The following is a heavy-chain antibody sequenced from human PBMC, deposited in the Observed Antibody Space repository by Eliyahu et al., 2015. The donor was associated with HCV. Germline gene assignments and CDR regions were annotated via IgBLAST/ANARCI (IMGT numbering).Heavy chain of an antibody. CDR2: ISSSSCYI. J-gene: IGHJ5*02. D-gene: IGHD3-10*01. CDR1: GXTFSSXS. Sequence: EVQLVESGGGLVKPGGSLRXSXAASGXTFSSXSMNWVRQAPGKGLEXVSSISSSSCYIDYAXSVKGRFTISXDNAKNSLYLQMNSLRAEDTAVYYCARDATMVRGLSNWFDPWGQGTLVTVSS. CDR3: ARDATMVRGLSNWFDP. V-gene: IGHV3-21*01.